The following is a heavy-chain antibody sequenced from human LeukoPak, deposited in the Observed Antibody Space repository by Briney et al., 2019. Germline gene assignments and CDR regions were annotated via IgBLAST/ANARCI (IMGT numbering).Heavy chain of an antibody. CDR1: GGSISSGGYY. D-gene: IGHD6-13*01. CDR2: IYYSGST. CDR3: ARRSSSWYRFGFDY. V-gene: IGHV4-31*03. Sequence: PSETLSLTCTVSGGSISSGGYYWSWIRQHPGKGLEWIGYIYYSGSTYYNPSLKSRVTISVDTSKNQFSLKLSSVTAADTAVYYCARRSSSWYRFGFDYWGQGTLVTVSS. J-gene: IGHJ4*02.